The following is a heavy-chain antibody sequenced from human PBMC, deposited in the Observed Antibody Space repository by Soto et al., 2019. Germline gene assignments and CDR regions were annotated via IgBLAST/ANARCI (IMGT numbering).Heavy chain of an antibody. CDR2: IYYSGST. D-gene: IGHD4-17*01. CDR1: GGSISSGGYY. J-gene: IGHJ4*02. V-gene: IGHV4-31*03. Sequence: QVQLQESGPGLVKPSQTLSLTCTVSGGSISSGGYYWSWIRQHPGKGLEWIGYIYYSGSTYYNPSLKIRVTISVDTSKNQFSLKLSSVTAADTAVYYCARWKTVTTDPAKGIDYWGQGTLVTVSS. CDR3: ARWKTVTTDPAKGIDY.